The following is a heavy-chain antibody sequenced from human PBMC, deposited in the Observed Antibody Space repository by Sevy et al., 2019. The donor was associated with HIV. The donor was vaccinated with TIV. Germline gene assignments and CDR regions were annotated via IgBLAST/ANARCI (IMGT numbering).Heavy chain of an antibody. CDR2: IKQDGSEK. Sequence: GGSLRLSCAASAFTFSTYWMTWVRQAPGKGLEWVANIKQDGSEKYYVDSVKGRFTISRDNARNSLYLQMNSPRAEDTAVYYCARKYYYDTGGFDYWGQGTLVTVSS. V-gene: IGHV3-7*03. CDR3: ARKYYYDTGGFDY. D-gene: IGHD3-22*01. J-gene: IGHJ4*02. CDR1: AFTFSTYW.